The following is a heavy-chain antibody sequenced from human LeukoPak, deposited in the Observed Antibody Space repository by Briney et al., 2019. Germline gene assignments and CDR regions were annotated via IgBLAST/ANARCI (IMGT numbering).Heavy chain of an antibody. CDR2: ISGSGGST. CDR3: AKDPWSQSSGYYYDY. V-gene: IGHV3-23*01. CDR1: GFTVSSNY. Sequence: SGGSLRLSCAASGFTVSSNYMSWVRQAPGKGLEWVSAISGSGGSTYYADSVKGRFTISRDNSKNTLYLQMNSLRAEDTAVYYCAKDPWSQSSGYYYDYWGQGTLVTVSS. J-gene: IGHJ4*02. D-gene: IGHD3-22*01.